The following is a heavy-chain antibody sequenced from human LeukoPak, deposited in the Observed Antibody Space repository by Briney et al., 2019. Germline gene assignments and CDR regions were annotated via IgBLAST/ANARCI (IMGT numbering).Heavy chain of an antibody. J-gene: IGHJ4*02. Sequence: GSLRLSCAASGFTVSSSYMSWVRQAPGKGPEWVSVFYSGGKTYYTDSVKGRSTISRDNSKNTLYLQMNSLRAEDTAVYYCARTVGTGWNYWGQGTLVTVSS. CDR3: ARTVGTGWNY. CDR1: GFTVSSSY. V-gene: IGHV3-53*01. D-gene: IGHD7-27*01. CDR2: FYSGGKT.